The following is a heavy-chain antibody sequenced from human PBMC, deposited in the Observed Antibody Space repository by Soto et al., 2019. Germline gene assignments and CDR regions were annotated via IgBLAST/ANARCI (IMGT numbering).Heavy chain of an antibody. D-gene: IGHD2-2*01. V-gene: IGHV1-69*08. J-gene: IGHJ4*02. CDR1: GGTFSSYT. CDR3: ARDPLSLGYCSSTSCYDDY. Sequence: QVQLVQSGAEVKKPGSSVKVSCKASGGTFSSYTISWVRQAPGQGLEWMGRIIPILGIANYAQKFQGRVTITADKSTSTAYMELSSLRSEDTAAYYCARDPLSLGYCSSTSCYDDYWGQGTLVTVSS. CDR2: IIPILGIA.